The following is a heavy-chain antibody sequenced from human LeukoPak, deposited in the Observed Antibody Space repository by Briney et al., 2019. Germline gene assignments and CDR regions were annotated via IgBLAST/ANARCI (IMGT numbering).Heavy chain of an antibody. CDR2: IGSGGSTI. J-gene: IGHJ2*01. V-gene: IGHV3-11*01. D-gene: IGHD6-19*01. CDR1: GFSFSDYY. Sequence: PGGSLRLSCAASGFSFSDYYMSWIRQAPGKGLEWVAYIGSGGSTIFYADSVKGRFTISRDNAKNSLYLQMNSLRAEDTALYYCAKDSSGNYWYFDLWGRGTLVTVSS. CDR3: AKDSSGNYWYFDL.